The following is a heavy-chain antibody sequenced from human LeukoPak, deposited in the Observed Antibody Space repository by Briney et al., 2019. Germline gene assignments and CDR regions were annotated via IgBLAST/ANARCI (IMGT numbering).Heavy chain of an antibody. D-gene: IGHD6-13*01. CDR3: ARGGYSSSWYEVGITAFDI. V-gene: IGHV3-11*04. J-gene: IGHJ3*02. CDR1: GFTFSDYY. CDR2: ISSSGSTI. Sequence: PGGSLRLSCAASGFTFSDYYMSWIRQAPGQGLEWVSYISSSGSTIYYADSVKGRFTISMDNAKNSLYLQMNSLRAEDTAVYYCARGGYSSSWYEVGITAFDIWGQGTMVTVSS.